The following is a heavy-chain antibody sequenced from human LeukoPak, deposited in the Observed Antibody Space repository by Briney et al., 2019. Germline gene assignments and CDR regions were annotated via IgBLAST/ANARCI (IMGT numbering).Heavy chain of an antibody. Sequence: GGSLRLSCATSAFTFRSYGMHWVRQAPDKGLEWVAFIRYDGSNKYYADSVKGRFTISRDNSKNTLYLQMNSLRAEDTAVYYCARAASDGYYLDYWGQGTLVTVSS. D-gene: IGHD5-24*01. CDR1: AFTFRSYG. V-gene: IGHV3-30*02. CDR2: IRYDGSNK. J-gene: IGHJ4*02. CDR3: ARAASDGYYLDY.